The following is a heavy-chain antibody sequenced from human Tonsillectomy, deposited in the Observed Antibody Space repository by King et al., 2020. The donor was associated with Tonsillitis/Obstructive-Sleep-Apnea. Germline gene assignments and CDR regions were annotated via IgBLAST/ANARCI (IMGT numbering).Heavy chain of an antibody. V-gene: IGHV3-49*04. CDR1: GFTFGDYA. CDR3: TTKRTIAARGSYFYYYGMDV. J-gene: IGHJ6*02. Sequence: VQLVESGGALVQPGRSLRLSCSASGFTFGDYAMNWVRQAPGMGLEWVGFIRSKGYGGTTEYAASVEGRFTISRDDSKSIVYLQMSSLKTEDTAVYYCTTKRTIAARGSYFYYYGMDVWGQGTTVTVSS. CDR2: IRSKGYGGTT. D-gene: IGHD6-6*01.